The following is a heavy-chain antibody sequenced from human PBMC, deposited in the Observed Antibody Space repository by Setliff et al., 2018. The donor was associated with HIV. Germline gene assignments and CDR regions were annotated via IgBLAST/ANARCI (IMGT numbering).Heavy chain of an antibody. CDR2: INAGNGNT. J-gene: IGHJ4*02. V-gene: IGHV1-3*01. Sequence: ASVTVSCKASGYTFTSYAMHWVRQAPGQRLEWMGWINAGNGNTKYSQKFQGRVTITRDTSASTAYMELSSLRSEDTAVYYCARVAYYYDSSGYPCDYWGQGTLVTVSS. CDR3: ARVAYYYDSSGYPCDY. D-gene: IGHD3-22*01. CDR1: GYTFTSYA.